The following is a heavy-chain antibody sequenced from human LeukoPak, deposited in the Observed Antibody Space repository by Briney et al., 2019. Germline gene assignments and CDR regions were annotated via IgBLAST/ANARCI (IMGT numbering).Heavy chain of an antibody. CDR3: ASSEYDVLTGHFNSHFEY. V-gene: IGHV4-59*01. J-gene: IGHJ4*02. Sequence: SETLSLTCTISGASISRYYWSWIRQSPGEGLDWIGNFFYSGGTNYNPSLKSRVTISLDTSKSQFSLNLSSVTAADTAVYFCASSEYDVLTGHFNSHFEYWGQGALVTVSS. D-gene: IGHD3-9*01. CDR1: GASISRYY. CDR2: FFYSGGT.